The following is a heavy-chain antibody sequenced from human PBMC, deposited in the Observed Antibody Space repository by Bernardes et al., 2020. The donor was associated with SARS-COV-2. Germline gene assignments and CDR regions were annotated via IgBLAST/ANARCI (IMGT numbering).Heavy chain of an antibody. D-gene: IGHD6-6*01. J-gene: IGHJ4*02. CDR1: GFSFSDCV. CDR3: ARQGYSSYWYMDY. V-gene: IGHV3-23*01. CDR2: ISFSNGGTGANT. Sequence: GGSLRLSCAASGFSFSDCVMNWVRQAPGKGRELLSTISFSNGGTGANTYYADSVKGRFTISRDNSKNTLSLQMNSLRADDTAVYYCARQGYSSYWYMDYWGQGTLVTVSS.